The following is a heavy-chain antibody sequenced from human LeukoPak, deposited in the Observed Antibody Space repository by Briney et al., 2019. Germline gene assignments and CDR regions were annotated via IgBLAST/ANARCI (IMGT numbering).Heavy chain of an antibody. J-gene: IGHJ6*03. Sequence: GGSLRLSCGASGFTFSDYNMNWVRQAPGKGLEWASYISSGSSTIDYADSVKGRFTISRDNAKNSLYQQMNSLRAEDTAVYYCARVYRNEEDFWTPNNYMDVWGKGTTVTVSS. CDR1: GFTFSDYN. CDR3: ARVYRNEEDFWTPNNYMDV. V-gene: IGHV3-48*01. CDR2: ISSGSSTI. D-gene: IGHD3/OR15-3a*01.